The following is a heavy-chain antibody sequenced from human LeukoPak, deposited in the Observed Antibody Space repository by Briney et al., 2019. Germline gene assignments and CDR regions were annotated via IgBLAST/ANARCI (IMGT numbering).Heavy chain of an antibody. D-gene: IGHD4-17*01. CDR3: ARDSLDYGDYYFDY. V-gene: IGHV4-61*02. CDR1: GGSISSGSYY. Sequence: SQTLFLTCTVSGGSISSGSYYWSWIRQPAGKGLEWIGRIYTSGSTNYNPSLKSRVTISVDTSKNQFSLKLSSVTAADTAVYYCARDSLDYGDYYFDYWGQGTLVTVSS. CDR2: IYTSGST. J-gene: IGHJ4*02.